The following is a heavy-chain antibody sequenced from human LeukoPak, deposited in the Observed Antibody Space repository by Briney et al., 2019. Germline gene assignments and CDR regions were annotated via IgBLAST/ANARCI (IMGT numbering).Heavy chain of an antibody. CDR2: INPSGGST. D-gene: IGHD4-17*01. V-gene: IGHV1-46*01. CDR3: ARRDYGDYGAPD. CDR1: GYTFTSYY. Sequence: ASVKVSCKASGYTFTSYYMHWVRQAPGQGLEWMGIINPSGGSTSYAQKFQGRVTITGDTSTSTVYMELSSLRSEDTAVYYCARRDYGDYGAPDWGQGTLVTVSS. J-gene: IGHJ4*02.